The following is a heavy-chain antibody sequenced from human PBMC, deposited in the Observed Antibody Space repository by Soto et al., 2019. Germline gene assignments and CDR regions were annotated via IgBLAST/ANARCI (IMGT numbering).Heavy chain of an antibody. CDR2: IHYSGNT. J-gene: IGHJ4*01. CDR1: GASVSSDNYY. V-gene: IGHV4-39*01. CDR3: ARLRSGPDDGWYWAFDY. Sequence: TSETLSLTCNVSGASVSSDNYYWGWIRQPPGKGLEWIGNIHYSGNTAYNPSLKSRVITSVDTSKNQFSLKLTSVTAADTAVYSCARLRSGPDDGWYWAFDYWGHGTLVTVSS. D-gene: IGHD6-19*01.